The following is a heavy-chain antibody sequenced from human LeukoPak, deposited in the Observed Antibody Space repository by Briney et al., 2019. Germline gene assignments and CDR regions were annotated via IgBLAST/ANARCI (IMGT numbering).Heavy chain of an antibody. D-gene: IGHD6-6*01. CDR1: GFTFSSYS. CDR3: ARAGSSSSIGWYYYYYMDV. CDR2: ISSGSSYI. J-gene: IGHJ6*03. V-gene: IGHV3-21*01. Sequence: PGGSLRLSCAASGFTFSSYSMNWVRQAPGKGLEWVSSISSGSSYIYYADSVKGRFTISRDNAKNSLYLQMNSLRAEDTAVYYCARAGSSSSIGWYYYYYMDVWGKGTTVTVSS.